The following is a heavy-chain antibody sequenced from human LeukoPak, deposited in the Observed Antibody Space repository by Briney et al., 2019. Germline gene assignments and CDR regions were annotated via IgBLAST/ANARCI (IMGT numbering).Heavy chain of an antibody. Sequence: SETLSLTCTVSGGSISGYYWNLIRQPPGKGLEWIGYVHYTGTTNYSPSLKSRVTISVDTSKNQFSLTLSSVTAADTAMYYCARLGYIPFSAEEDFDYWGQGTLVTVSS. CDR2: VHYTGTT. V-gene: IGHV4-59*01. CDR1: GGSISGYY. D-gene: IGHD3-10*02. J-gene: IGHJ4*02. CDR3: ARLGYIPFSAEEDFDY.